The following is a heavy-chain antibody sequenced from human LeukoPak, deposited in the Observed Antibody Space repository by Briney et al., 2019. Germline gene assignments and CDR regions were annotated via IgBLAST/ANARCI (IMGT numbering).Heavy chain of an antibody. J-gene: IGHJ4*02. CDR3: ATAPYDSSGYPYFDY. CDR2: IYYSGST. V-gene: IGHV4-61*08. Sequence: PSETLSLTCTVSGGSISSGDYYWSWIRQPPGKGLEWIGYIYYSGSTNYNPSLKSRVTISLDTSKNQFSLKLSSVTAADTAVYYCATAPYDSSGYPYFDYWGQGTLSPSPQ. CDR1: GGSISSGDYY. D-gene: IGHD3-22*01.